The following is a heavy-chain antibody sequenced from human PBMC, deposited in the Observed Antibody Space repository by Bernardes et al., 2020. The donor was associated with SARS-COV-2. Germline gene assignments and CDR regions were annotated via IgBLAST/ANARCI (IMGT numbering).Heavy chain of an antibody. J-gene: IGHJ4*02. CDR2: INRDESEK. CDR1: GFTFSRYW. Sequence: VGSLSLSCAASGFTFSRYWMNWVRQTPGRGLEWVANINRDESEKYYVDSVKGRFTISRDNAKNTLYLQMNSLRAEDAAVYYCARGQFNPWFEFDYWGQGSLVTVSS. D-gene: IGHD3-9*01. CDR3: ARGQFNPWFEFDY. V-gene: IGHV3-7*04.